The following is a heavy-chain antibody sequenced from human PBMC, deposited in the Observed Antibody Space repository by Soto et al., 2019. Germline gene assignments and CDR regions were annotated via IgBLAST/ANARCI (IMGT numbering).Heavy chain of an antibody. CDR2: IIPIFGTA. D-gene: IGHD4-4*01. Sequence: SVKVSCKASGGTFSMYAISGVVQSAGQGLEWMGGIIPIFGTANYAQKFQGRVTITADESTSTAYMELSSLRSEDTAVYYCARNAAGYNNFYFDYWGQGTLVTVSS. CDR1: GGTFSMYA. V-gene: IGHV1-69*13. CDR3: ARNAAGYNNFYFDY. J-gene: IGHJ4*02.